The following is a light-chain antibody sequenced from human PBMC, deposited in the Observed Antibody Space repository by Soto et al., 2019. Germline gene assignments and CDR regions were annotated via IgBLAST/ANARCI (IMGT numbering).Light chain of an antibody. Sequence: ILMTQSPVTLSVSPGERATLSCRASHSVSSSLAWYQQRPGQAPRLLIYDTSKRATGIPDRFSGSGSGTDFTLTISRLEPEDFAVYYCQQYQNSPRTFGQGTKVDIK. CDR1: HSVSSS. V-gene: IGKV3D-15*01. CDR3: QQYQNSPRT. CDR2: DTS. J-gene: IGKJ1*01.